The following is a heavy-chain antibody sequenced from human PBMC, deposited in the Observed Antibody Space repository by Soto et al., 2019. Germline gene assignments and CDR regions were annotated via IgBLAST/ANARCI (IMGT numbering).Heavy chain of an antibody. CDR3: ARYGYSSGWYLGTGMDV. V-gene: IGHV1-18*04. CDR2: ISTYNGNT. D-gene: IGHD6-19*01. J-gene: IGHJ6*02. Sequence: QVQLVQSGAEVKKPGASLKVSCQASGYSFSDYGIAWVRQAPGQGLAWVGWISTYNGNTNYAQKFQGRVTMTTDTSANIAYMELRSLRSDDTAMYYCARYGYSSGWYLGTGMDVWGQGTPVTVSS. CDR1: GYSFSDYG.